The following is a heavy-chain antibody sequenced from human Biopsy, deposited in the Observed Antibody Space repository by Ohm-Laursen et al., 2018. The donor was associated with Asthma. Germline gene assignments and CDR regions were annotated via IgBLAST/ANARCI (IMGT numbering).Heavy chain of an antibody. V-gene: IGHV1-69*15. D-gene: IGHD2-2*01. CDR2: IIPIFGPT. Sequence: SSVKVSCKVSGDTFSSNSINWVRQAPGQGLEWMGRIIPIFGPTNYAQKFQGRVTISADDSTSTAYMELSSLSSEDTALYYCARGPEYVRSSGALDYWGQGTLVTVSS. CDR1: GDTFSSNS. J-gene: IGHJ4*02. CDR3: ARGPEYVRSSGALDY.